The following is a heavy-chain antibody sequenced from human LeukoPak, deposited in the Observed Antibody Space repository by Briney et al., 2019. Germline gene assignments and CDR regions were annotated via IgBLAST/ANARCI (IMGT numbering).Heavy chain of an antibody. D-gene: IGHD3-22*01. CDR3: ARNYYDSSAYYYFDY. CDR2: IYSGGGT. Sequence: GGSLRLSCAASGFTVSNSYMNWVRQAPGKGLEWVSLIYSGGGTYYADSVKGRFTISRDNSKNTLYLQMSSLRAEDTAVYYCARNYYDSSAYYYFDYWGQGTLVTVSS. V-gene: IGHV3-66*01. CDR1: GFTVSNSY. J-gene: IGHJ4*02.